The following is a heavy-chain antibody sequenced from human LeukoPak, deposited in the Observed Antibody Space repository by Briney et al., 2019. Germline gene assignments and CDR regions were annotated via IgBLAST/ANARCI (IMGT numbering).Heavy chain of an antibody. CDR1: GFTFSSYS. J-gene: IGHJ6*03. CDR3: ARKGASMVRGVYYYYYYMDV. V-gene: IGHV3-21*01. CDR2: ISSSSSYI. D-gene: IGHD3-10*01. Sequence: GGSLRLSCAASGFTFSSYSMNWVRQAPGKGLEWVSSISSSSSYIYYADSVKGRFTISRDNAKNSLYLQMNSLRAEDTAVYYCARKGASMVRGVYYYYYYMDVWGKGTTVTVSS.